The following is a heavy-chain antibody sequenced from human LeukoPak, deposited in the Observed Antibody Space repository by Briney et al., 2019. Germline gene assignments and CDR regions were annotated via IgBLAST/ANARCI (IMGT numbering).Heavy chain of an antibody. Sequence: SQTLSLTCAISGDSVSSTSAAWNWIRQSPSRGLEWLGRTYYRSKWYNDYAVSVKSRITINPDTSKNQFSLQLNSVTPEDTAVYYCARDLALKLAAAGTEGAFDIWGQGTMVTVSS. CDR1: GDSVSSTSAA. CDR3: ARDLALKLAAAGTEGAFDI. D-gene: IGHD6-13*01. V-gene: IGHV6-1*01. J-gene: IGHJ3*02. CDR2: TYYRSKWYN.